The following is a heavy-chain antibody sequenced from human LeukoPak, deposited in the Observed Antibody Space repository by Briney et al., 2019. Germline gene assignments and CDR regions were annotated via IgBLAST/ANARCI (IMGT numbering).Heavy chain of an antibody. J-gene: IGHJ4*02. CDR3: ARAKDYFDY. V-gene: IGHV4-34*01. CDR1: GFTFSSYA. Sequence: GSLRLSCAASGFTFSSYAMSWIRQPPGKGLEWIGEINHSGSTNYNPSLKSRVTISVDTSKNQFSLKLSSVTAADTAVYYCARAKDYFDYWGQGTLVTVSS. CDR2: INHSGST.